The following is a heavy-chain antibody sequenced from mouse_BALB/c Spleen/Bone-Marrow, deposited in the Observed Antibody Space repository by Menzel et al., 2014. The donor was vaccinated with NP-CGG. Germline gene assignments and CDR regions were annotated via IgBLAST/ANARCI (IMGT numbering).Heavy chain of an antibody. D-gene: IGHD2-5*01. J-gene: IGHJ2*01. CDR2: IYPGDGST. V-gene: IGHV1S56*01. Sequence: VQLVESGPELVKPGASVRMSCKASGYTFTSCYIHWVKQSPGQGLEWIGWIYPGDGSTEYNEKFKGKTTLTADKSSSTAYMFLSSLTSEDSAIYFCARPDSNCESYFDYWGQGTTLTVSS. CDR3: ARPDSNCESYFDY. CDR1: GYTFTSCY.